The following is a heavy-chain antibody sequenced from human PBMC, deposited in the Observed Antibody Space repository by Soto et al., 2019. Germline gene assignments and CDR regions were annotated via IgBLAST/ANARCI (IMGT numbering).Heavy chain of an antibody. D-gene: IGHD1-26*01. CDR2: IYYSGST. CDR3: AREGVRWADSRMDV. V-gene: IGHV4-61*01. CDR1: GGSVSSGSYY. J-gene: IGHJ6*02. Sequence: SETLSLTCTVSGGSVSSGSYYWSWIRQPPGKGLEWIGYIYYSGSTNYNPSLKSRVTISVDTSKNQFSLKLSSVTAADTAVYYCAREGVRWADSRMDVWGQGTTVTVSS.